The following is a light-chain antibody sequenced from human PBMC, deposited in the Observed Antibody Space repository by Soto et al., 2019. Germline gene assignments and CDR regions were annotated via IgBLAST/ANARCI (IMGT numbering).Light chain of an antibody. V-gene: IGLV2-8*01. J-gene: IGLJ1*01. CDR1: SSDVGGYNY. CDR2: EVN. Sequence: QSALTQPPSASGSPGQSVAISCTGTSSDVGGYNYVSWYQQHPGKAPKLMIYEVNKRPSGVPDRSSGSKSGNTASLTVSGLQAEDEADYYCCSYAGSSNVFGTGTKLTVL. CDR3: CSYAGSSNV.